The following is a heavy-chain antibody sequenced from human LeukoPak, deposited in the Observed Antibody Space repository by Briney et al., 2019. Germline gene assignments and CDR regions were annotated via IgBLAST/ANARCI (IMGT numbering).Heavy chain of an antibody. J-gene: IGHJ4*02. CDR2: ISGSGGST. CDR1: GGSIGTYF. Sequence: ETLSLTCSVSGGSIGTYFWTWIRQPPGKGLEWVSAISGSGGSTYYADSVKGRFTISRDNSKNTLYLQMNSLRAEDTAVYYCAKDDYWGQGTLVTVSS. CDR3: AKDDY. V-gene: IGHV3-23*01.